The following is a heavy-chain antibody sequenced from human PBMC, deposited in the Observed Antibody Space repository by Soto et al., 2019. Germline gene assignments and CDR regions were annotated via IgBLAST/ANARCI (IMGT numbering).Heavy chain of an antibody. J-gene: IGHJ6*03. CDR3: AGSLGYCSGGSCPSTMDV. Sequence: QVPLVQSGAEVKKPGASVKVSCKASGYTFTSYDINWVRQATGQGLEWMGWMNPNSGNTGYAQKFQGRVTMTRNTSISTAYMELSSLRSEDTAVYYCAGSLGYCSGGSCPSTMDVWGKGTTVTVSS. CDR2: MNPNSGNT. D-gene: IGHD2-15*01. CDR1: GYTFTSYD. V-gene: IGHV1-8*01.